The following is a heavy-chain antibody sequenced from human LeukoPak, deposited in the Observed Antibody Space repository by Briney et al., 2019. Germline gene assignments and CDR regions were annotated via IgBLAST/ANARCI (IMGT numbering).Heavy chain of an antibody. J-gene: IGHJ4*02. CDR1: GGSISSYY. D-gene: IGHD3-22*01. Sequence: KPSETLSLTCTVSGGSISSYYWSWIRQPPAKGLEWIGYIYYSWSTNYNPSLKSRVTISVDTSKNQFSLKLSSVTAADTAVYYCARVIDDSSGYYYDYWGQGTLVTVSS. CDR3: ARVIDDSSGYYYDY. V-gene: IGHV4-59*01. CDR2: IYYSWST.